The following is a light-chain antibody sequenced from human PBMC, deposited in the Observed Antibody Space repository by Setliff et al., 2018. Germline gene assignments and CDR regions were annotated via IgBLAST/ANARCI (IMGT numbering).Light chain of an antibody. CDR2: EVT. J-gene: IGLJ1*01. V-gene: IGLV2-8*01. CDR3: TFYSGSNNFF. Sequence: QSALTQPPSASGSPGQSVTISCTGTGGLVGGYNYVSWYQQHPGKAPRLIIYEVTKRPSGVPDRCSGSNSGNTASLTVSGLQAEDEADYYCTFYSGSNNFFFGSGTKV. CDR1: GGLVGGYNY.